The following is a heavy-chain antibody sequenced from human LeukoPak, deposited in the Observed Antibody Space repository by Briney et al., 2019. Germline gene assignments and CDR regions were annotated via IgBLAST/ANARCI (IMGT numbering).Heavy chain of an antibody. V-gene: IGHV3-23*01. CDR1: GFTFSSYA. Sequence: SGGSLRLSCAASGFTFSSYAMSWVRQAPGKGLEWVSAISGSGGSTYYADPVKGRFTVSRDNAKNSLYLQMNSLRAEDTAVYYCARGDGDFDYWGQGTLVTVSS. CDR2: ISGSGGST. D-gene: IGHD2-21*01. J-gene: IGHJ4*02. CDR3: ARGDGDFDY.